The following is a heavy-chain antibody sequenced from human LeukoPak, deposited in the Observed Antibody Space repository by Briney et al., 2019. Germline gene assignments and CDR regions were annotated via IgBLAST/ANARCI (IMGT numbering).Heavy chain of an antibody. Sequence: GRSLRLSCAASGFTFSSYGMHWVRQAPGKGLEWVAVISYDGSKKYYADSVKGRFTISRDNSKNTLYLQMNSLRAEDTAVYYCAKVPRRPLYYYDSSGYYGDAFDIWGQGTMVTVSS. CDR2: ISYDGSKK. J-gene: IGHJ3*02. D-gene: IGHD3-22*01. CDR1: GFTFSSYG. CDR3: AKVPRRPLYYYDSSGYYGDAFDI. V-gene: IGHV3-30*18.